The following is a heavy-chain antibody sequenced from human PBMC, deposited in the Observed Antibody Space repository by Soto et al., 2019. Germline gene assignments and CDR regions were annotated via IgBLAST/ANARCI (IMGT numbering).Heavy chain of an antibody. CDR1: ESTVSRDW. Sequence: EVHLVESGGGLVQTGGSLRLSCAIFESTVSRDWMNWVRQAPGKGLEWVAHINQDGSEKYYVDSVKGRFTISRDNAKKSLYVKMTSLSPAEPAMYYCTGGVGDAFWGQGTLVTVSS. CDR3: TGGVGDAF. D-gene: IGHD1-26*01. CDR2: INQDGSEK. J-gene: IGHJ4*02. V-gene: IGHV3-7*04.